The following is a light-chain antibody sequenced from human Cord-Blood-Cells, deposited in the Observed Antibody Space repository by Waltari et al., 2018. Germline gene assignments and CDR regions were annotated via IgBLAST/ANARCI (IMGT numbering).Light chain of an antibody. V-gene: IGLV2-23*02. J-gene: IGLJ3*02. CDR3: CSYAGSSTFGV. CDR1: SSDVGSYNL. CDR2: EVS. Sequence: QSALTQPASVSGSPGQSITISCTGTSSDVGSYNLVSWYQQHPGKAPKLMIYEVSKRPSGFSNRFSGSKSGNTASLTISGLQAEDEADYYCCSYAGSSTFGVFGGGTKLTVL.